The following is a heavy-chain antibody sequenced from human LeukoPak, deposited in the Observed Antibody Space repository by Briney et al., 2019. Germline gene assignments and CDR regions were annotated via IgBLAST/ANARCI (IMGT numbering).Heavy chain of an antibody. CDR1: GFTFSSYT. D-gene: IGHD3-10*02. CDR3: ARGVHVQFKLFAYMDV. J-gene: IGHJ6*03. Sequence: PGGSLRLSCAASGFTFSSYTMNWVRRAPGKGLEWVSSISSSSSYIYYADPVKGRFTISRDNAKNSLYLQMNSLRAEDTAVYYCARGVHVQFKLFAYMDVWGKGTTVTISS. V-gene: IGHV3-21*01. CDR2: ISSSSSYI.